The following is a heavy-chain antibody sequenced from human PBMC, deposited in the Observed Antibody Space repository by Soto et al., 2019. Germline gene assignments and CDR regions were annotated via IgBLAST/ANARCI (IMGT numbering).Heavy chain of an antibody. D-gene: IGHD3-3*01. Sequence: GGSLRLSCAASGFTFSSYSMNWVRQAPGKGLEWVSYISSSSSTIYYADSVKGRFTISGDNAKNSLYLQMNSLRDEDTAVYYCARDSHLSNFWSGYYIPIFDYWGQGPMITV. J-gene: IGHJ4*02. CDR3: ARDSHLSNFWSGYYIPIFDY. CDR1: GFTFSSYS. CDR2: ISSSSSTI. V-gene: IGHV3-48*02.